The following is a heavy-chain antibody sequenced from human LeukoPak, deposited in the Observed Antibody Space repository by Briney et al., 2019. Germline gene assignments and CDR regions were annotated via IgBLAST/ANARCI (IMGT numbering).Heavy chain of an antibody. Sequence: GGSLRLSCAASGFTFSSYAMSWVRQAPGKGLEWVSAISGSGGSTYYADSVKGRFTISRDNAKNSLYLQMNSLRAEDTAMYYCTRDRALIRAYDIWGQGTLVTVSS. CDR2: ISGSGGST. J-gene: IGHJ3*02. D-gene: IGHD3-10*01. V-gene: IGHV3-23*01. CDR1: GFTFSSYA. CDR3: TRDRALIRAYDI.